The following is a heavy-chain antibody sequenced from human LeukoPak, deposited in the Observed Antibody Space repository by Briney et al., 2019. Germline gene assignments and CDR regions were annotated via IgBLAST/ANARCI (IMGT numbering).Heavy chain of an antibody. CDR3: AGQGGGVALDY. V-gene: IGHV4-39*01. CDR1: GGSMRSTSYY. D-gene: IGHD2-8*01. Sequence: SETLSLTCIVSGGSMRSTSYYWDWIRQPPGKGLEWIGTIYYDGSISHYTPSLKSRVTMFVDTAKNHFSLNLSSVTAADTAVYYCAGQGGGVALDYWGQGMLVTVSS. J-gene: IGHJ4*02. CDR2: IYYDGSIS.